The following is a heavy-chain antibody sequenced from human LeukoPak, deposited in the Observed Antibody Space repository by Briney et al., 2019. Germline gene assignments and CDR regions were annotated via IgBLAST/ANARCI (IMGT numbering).Heavy chain of an antibody. CDR3: AIGETGYSSSWYSYYYYMDV. Sequence: KPSETLSLTCAVYGGSFSGYYWSWIRQPPGKGLEWIGEINHSGSTNYNPSLKSRVTISVDTSKNQFSLKLSSVTAADTAVYYCAIGETGYSSSWYSYYYYMDVWGKGTTVTVSS. D-gene: IGHD6-13*01. V-gene: IGHV4-34*01. CDR1: GGSFSGYY. CDR2: INHSGST. J-gene: IGHJ6*03.